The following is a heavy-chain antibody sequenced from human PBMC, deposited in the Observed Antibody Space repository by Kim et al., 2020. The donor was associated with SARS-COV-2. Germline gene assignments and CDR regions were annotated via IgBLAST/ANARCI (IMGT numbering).Heavy chain of an antibody. CDR2: IDPSDSYT. CDR1: GYSFTSYW. V-gene: IGHV5-10-1*01. J-gene: IGHJ4*02. Sequence: GESLKISCKGSGYSFTSYWISWVRQMPGKGLEWMGRIDPSDSYTNYSPSFQGHVTISADKSISTAYLQWSSLKASDTAMYYCVRDANFDWPQITSYWGQGTLVTVSS. CDR3: VRDANFDWPQITSY. D-gene: IGHD3-9*01.